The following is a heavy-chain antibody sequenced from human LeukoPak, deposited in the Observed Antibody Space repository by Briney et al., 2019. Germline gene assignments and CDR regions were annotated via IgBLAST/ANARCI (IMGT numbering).Heavy chain of an antibody. CDR3: ARARDAGASSI. CDR2: IYYSGST. V-gene: IGHV4-61*01. Sequence: TSETLSLTCTVSGGSISSSSYYWSWIRQPPGKGLEWIGYIYYSGSTNYNPSLKSRVTISVDTSKNQFSLKLSSVTAADTAVYYCARARDAGASSIWGQGTMVTVSS. CDR1: GGSISSSSYY. D-gene: IGHD3-10*01. J-gene: IGHJ3*02.